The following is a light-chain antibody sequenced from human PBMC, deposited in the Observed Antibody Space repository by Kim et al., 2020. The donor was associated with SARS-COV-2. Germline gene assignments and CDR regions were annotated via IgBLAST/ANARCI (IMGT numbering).Light chain of an antibody. V-gene: IGKV1-39*01. CDR3: QQSYNTPPWT. CDR1: QSISSY. CDR2: GAS. J-gene: IGKJ1*01. Sequence: DIQMTQSPPSLSASVGDRITITCRASQSISSYLNWYQQKPGKAPKLLIYGASSLQSGVPSRFSGSGSGTDFTLTISSLQPEDFATYYCQQSYNTPPWTFGQGTKVEIK.